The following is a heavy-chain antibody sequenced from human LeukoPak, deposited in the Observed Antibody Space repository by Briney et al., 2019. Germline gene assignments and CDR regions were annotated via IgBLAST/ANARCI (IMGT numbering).Heavy chain of an antibody. D-gene: IGHD3-22*01. CDR3: ARADYYYNSSGYNYPALPYHH. CDR1: GFNFSSYW. CDR2: IKQDGSEK. V-gene: IGHV3-7*01. Sequence: PGGSLRLSCAASGFNFSSYWMSWVRQAPGKGLEWVANIKQDGSEKYYVDSVKGRFTISRDNAKNSLYLQMNSLRAEDTAVYYCARADYYYNSSGYNYPALPYHHWGQGTLVTVSS. J-gene: IGHJ5*02.